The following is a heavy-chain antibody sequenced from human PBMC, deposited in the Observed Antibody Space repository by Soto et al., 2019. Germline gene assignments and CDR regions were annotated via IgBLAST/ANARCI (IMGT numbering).Heavy chain of an antibody. CDR2: IRSKAYGGTT. D-gene: IGHD4-4*01. Sequence: GGSLRLSCTASGFTFGDYAMSWFRQALGKGLEWVGFIRSKAYGGTTEYAASVKGRFTISRDDSKSIAYLQMNSLKTEDTAVYYCTRYYSNYERFYYYMDVWGKGTTVTVSS. CDR3: TRYYSNYERFYYYMDV. V-gene: IGHV3-49*03. CDR1: GFTFGDYA. J-gene: IGHJ6*03.